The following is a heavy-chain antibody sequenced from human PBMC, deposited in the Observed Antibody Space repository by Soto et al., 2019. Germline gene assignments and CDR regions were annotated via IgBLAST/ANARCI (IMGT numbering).Heavy chain of an antibody. V-gene: IGHV1-18*01. CDR2: ISAYNGNT. J-gene: IGHJ6*02. CDR1: GYTFTSYG. D-gene: IGHD1-26*01. CDR3: AGSRKVGATFEYYYYYGMDV. Sequence: ASVKLSCKASGYTFTSYGISWVRQAPGQGLEWMGWISAYNGNTNYAQKLQGRVTMTTDTSTSTAYMELRSLRSDDTAVYYCAGSRKVGATFEYYYYYGMDVWGQGTTVTVSS.